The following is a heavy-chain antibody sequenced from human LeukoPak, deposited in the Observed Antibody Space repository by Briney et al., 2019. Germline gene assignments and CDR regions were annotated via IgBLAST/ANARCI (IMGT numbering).Heavy chain of an antibody. J-gene: IGHJ4*02. V-gene: IGHV3-21*01. CDR2: ISSSSSYI. D-gene: IGHD1-1*01. Sequence: GGSLRLSCAASGFTFSSYSMNWVRQAPGKGLEWVSSISSSSSYIYYADSVKGRFTISRDNAKNSLYLQMNSLRAEDTAVYYCASPAERLRPPFDYWGQGTLVTVSS. CDR1: GFTFSSYS. CDR3: ASPAERLRPPFDY.